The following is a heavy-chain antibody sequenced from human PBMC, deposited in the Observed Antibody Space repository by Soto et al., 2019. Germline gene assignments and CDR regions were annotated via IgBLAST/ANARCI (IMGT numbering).Heavy chain of an antibody. D-gene: IGHD3-3*01. CDR2: IYYSGST. Sequence: QLQLQESGPGLVKPSETLSLTCTVSGGSISSSSYYWGWIRQPPGKGLEWIGSIYYSGSTYYNPSLKSRATLSADTSKNQFSLKRSSVTAADTAVYYCARTGRYDFWSGHTSKNGWFDPWGQGTLVTVSS. V-gene: IGHV4-39*01. CDR3: ARTGRYDFWSGHTSKNGWFDP. J-gene: IGHJ5*02. CDR1: GGSISSSSYY.